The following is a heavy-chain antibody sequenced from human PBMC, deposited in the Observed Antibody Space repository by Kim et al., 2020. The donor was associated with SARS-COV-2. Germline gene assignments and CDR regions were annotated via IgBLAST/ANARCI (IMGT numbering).Heavy chain of an antibody. CDR3: ARGGSSWSNWFDP. V-gene: IGHV4-34*01. Sequence: YNPSLKSRVTISVDTSKNQFSLKLSSVTAADTAVYYCARGGSSWSNWFDPWGQGTLVTVSS. D-gene: IGHD6-13*01. J-gene: IGHJ5*02.